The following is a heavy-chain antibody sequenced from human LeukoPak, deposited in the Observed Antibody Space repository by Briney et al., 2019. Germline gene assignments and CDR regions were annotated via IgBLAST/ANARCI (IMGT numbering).Heavy chain of an antibody. CDR3: ARAPSGWDAFDI. D-gene: IGHD6-19*01. J-gene: IGHJ3*02. Sequence: PSETLSLTCTVSDGSISSYYWSWIRQPPGKGLEWIGYIYYSGSTNCNPSLKSRVTMSVDTSKTQFSLKLSSVTAADTAVYYCARAPSGWDAFDIWGQGTMVTVSS. CDR1: DGSISSYY. V-gene: IGHV4-59*01. CDR2: IYYSGST.